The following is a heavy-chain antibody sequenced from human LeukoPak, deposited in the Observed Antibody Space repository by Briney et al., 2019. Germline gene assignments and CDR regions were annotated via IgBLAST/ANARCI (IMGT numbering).Heavy chain of an antibody. CDR1: GFTFSSYE. CDR2: ISSSGSTI. V-gene: IGHV3-48*03. J-gene: IGHJ6*04. D-gene: IGHD3-10*02. CDR3: AELGITMIGGV. Sequence: GGSLRLSRAASGFTFSSYEMNWVRQAPGKGLEWVSYISSSGSTIYYADSVKGRFTISRDNAKNSLYLQMNSLRAEDTAVHYCAELGITMIGGVWGKGTTVTISS.